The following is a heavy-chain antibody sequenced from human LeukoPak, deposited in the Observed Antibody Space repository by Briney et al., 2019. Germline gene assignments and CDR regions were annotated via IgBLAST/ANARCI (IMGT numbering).Heavy chain of an antibody. J-gene: IGHJ4*02. Sequence: SETLSLTCTVSGGSVSSGSYYWSWIRQPPGKGLEWIGYIYYSGGTNYNPSLKSRVTISVDTSKNQFSLKLSSVTAADTAVYYCARVSVGYYYDSSGYLDYWGQGTLVTVSS. D-gene: IGHD3-22*01. V-gene: IGHV4-61*01. CDR3: ARVSVGYYYDSSGYLDY. CDR1: GGSVSSGSYY. CDR2: IYYSGGT.